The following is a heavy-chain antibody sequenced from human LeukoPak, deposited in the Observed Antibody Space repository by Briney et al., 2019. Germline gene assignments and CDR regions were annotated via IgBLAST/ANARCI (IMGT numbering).Heavy chain of an antibody. CDR1: GFTFDDYG. Sequence: GGSLRLSCGASGFTFDDYGMSWVRQAPGKGLEWVSGIDRNGDSTGYADSVEGRFTISRDNAKNSLYLQMNSLRAEDTAVYYCARDRYSSSWTGRTDAFDIWGQGTMVTVSS. CDR2: IDRNGDST. J-gene: IGHJ3*02. D-gene: IGHD6-13*01. V-gene: IGHV3-20*04. CDR3: ARDRYSSSWTGRTDAFDI.